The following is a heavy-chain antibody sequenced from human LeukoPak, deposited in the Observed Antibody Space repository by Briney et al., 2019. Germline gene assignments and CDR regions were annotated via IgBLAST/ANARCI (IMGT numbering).Heavy chain of an antibody. CDR3: AKGGRYDYGGNSILFDY. D-gene: IGHD4-23*01. CDR2: IRNGGSNK. Sequence: GGSLRLSCAASGFSFSTYGMYWVRQAPGKGLEWVAFIRNGGSNKYYADSVKGRFTISRDNSKNTLYLQMNSLRAEDTAVCYCAKGGRYDYGGNSILFDYWGQGTLVTVSS. CDR1: GFSFSTYG. J-gene: IGHJ4*02. V-gene: IGHV3-30*02.